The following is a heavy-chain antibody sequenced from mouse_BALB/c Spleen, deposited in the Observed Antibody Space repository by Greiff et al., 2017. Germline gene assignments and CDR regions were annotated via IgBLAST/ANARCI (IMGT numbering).Heavy chain of an antibody. J-gene: IGHJ2*01. CDR3: ITTVGAFDY. V-gene: IGHV6-6*02. Sequence: EVHLVESGGGLVQPGGSMKLSCVASGFTFSSYWMSWVRQSPEKGLEWVAEIRMKSDNYATHYAESVKGKFTISRDDSKRRLYLQMNSLRAEDTGIYYCITTVGAFDYWGQGTALTVSS. CDR1: GFTFSSYW. CDR2: IRMKSDNYAT. D-gene: IGHD1-1*01.